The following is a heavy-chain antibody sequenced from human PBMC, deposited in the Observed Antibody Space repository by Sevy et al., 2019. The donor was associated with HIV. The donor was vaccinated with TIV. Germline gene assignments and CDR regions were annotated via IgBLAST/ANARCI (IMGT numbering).Heavy chain of an antibody. CDR3: ARHMTTTGTRGFDY. J-gene: IGHJ4*02. CDR2: IFRTGKA. D-gene: IGHD1-1*01. CDR1: GDSINNNRW. Sequence: SETLSLTRSLSGDSINNNRWWSWVRQPPGQGLEWIGEIFRTGKANYNASIESRVTISVDPSNNLIYLRVTSVTAADTAFYYCARHMTTTGTRGFDYWGQGALVTVSS. V-gene: IGHV4-4*02.